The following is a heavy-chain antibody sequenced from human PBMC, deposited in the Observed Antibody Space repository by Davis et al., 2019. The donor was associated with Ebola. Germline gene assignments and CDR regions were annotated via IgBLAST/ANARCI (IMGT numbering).Heavy chain of an antibody. CDR2: IYHSGST. CDR3: ARGRYSYGYFDY. CDR1: GGSIISSSSY. J-gene: IGHJ4*02. V-gene: IGHV4-39*07. Sequence: SETLSLTCTVSGGSIISSSSYWGWIRQPPGKGLGWIGTIYHSGSTYYNPSLESRVTISLDTSKNQFSLKLSSVTAADTAVYYCARGRYSYGYFDYWGQGTLVTVSS. D-gene: IGHD5-18*01.